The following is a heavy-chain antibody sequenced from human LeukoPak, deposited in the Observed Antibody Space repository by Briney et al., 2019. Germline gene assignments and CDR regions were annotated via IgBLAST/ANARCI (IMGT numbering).Heavy chain of an antibody. V-gene: IGHV3-21*01. J-gene: IGHJ5*02. D-gene: IGHD3-3*01. CDR2: ISSSSSYI. CDR1: GFTFSSYS. CDR3: ARCPLRYSWFDP. Sequence: GGSLRLSCAASGFTFSSYSMNWVRQAPGKGLEWVSSISSSSSYIYYADSVKGRFTISRDNAKNSLYLQMNSLRAEDTAVYYCARCPLRYSWFDPWGQRTLVTVSS.